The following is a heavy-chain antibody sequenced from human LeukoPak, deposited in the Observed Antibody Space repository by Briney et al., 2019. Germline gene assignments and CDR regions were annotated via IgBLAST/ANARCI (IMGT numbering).Heavy chain of an antibody. CDR1: GGSFSGYY. V-gene: IGHV4-34*01. D-gene: IGHD3-3*01. CDR3: AREAITIFGLVRTQTTKGPHRFDP. Sequence: SETLSLTGAVYGGSFSGYYWSWIRQPPGKGLEWIGEINHSGSTNYNPSLKSRVTISVDTSKNQFSLKLSSVTAADTAVYYCAREAITIFGLVRTQTTKGPHRFDPWGQGTLVTVSS. J-gene: IGHJ5*02. CDR2: INHSGST.